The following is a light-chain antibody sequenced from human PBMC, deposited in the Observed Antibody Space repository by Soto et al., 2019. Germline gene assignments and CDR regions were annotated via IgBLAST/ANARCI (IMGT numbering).Light chain of an antibody. Sequence: DIQMTQSPSILCASVGDRVTVTYRASQSISVWLAWFQQKPGNAPKLMIYKASTLESGVPSRFSGSGSGTEFTLTISSLQPDDSPTYDCQQYKNRWTFGQGTKVEI. V-gene: IGKV1-5*03. CDR1: QSISVW. CDR3: QQYKNRWT. J-gene: IGKJ1*01. CDR2: KAS.